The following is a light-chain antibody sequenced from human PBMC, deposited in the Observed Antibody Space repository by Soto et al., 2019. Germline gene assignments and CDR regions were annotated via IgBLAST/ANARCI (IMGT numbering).Light chain of an antibody. Sequence: EIVLTQSPATLSVSPGERATLSCRASQSVGNNFAWYQQKPGQAPRLLIFATSTRATGVPARFSGSGSGTEFSLTISSLQSEEFAVYYCQQYGDWPLTVGGGAKVEIE. CDR3: QQYGDWPLT. V-gene: IGKV3-15*01. CDR2: ATS. CDR1: QSVGNN. J-gene: IGKJ4*01.